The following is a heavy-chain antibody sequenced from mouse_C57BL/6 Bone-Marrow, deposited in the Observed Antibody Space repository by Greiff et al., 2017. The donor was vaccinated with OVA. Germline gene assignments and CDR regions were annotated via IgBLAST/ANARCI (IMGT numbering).Heavy chain of an antibody. D-gene: IGHD1-1*01. CDR3: TQALYYGSSHYYAMDY. CDR1: GYTFTDYE. CDR2: IDPETGGT. V-gene: IGHV1-15*01. Sequence: VKLQESGAELVRPGASVTLSCKASGYTFTDYEMHWVKQTPVHGLEWIGAIDPETGGTASNQKFKGKAILTADKSSSTAYMELRSLTSEDSAVYYCTQALYYGSSHYYAMDYWGQGTSVTVSS. J-gene: IGHJ4*01.